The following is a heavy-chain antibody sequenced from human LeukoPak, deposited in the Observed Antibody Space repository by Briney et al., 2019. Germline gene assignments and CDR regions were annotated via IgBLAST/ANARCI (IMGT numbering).Heavy chain of an antibody. Sequence: SETLSLTCTVSGGSISSYYWSWIRQSPGKGLEWIGYIYTSGSTNYNPSLKSRVTISVDTSKNQFSLKLSSVTAADTAVYYCARLGSSDYYGSGSYYNSLYYYYYMDVWGKGTTVTVSS. CDR3: ARLGSSDYYGSGSYYNSLYYYYYMDV. D-gene: IGHD3-10*01. V-gene: IGHV4-4*09. CDR1: GGSISSYY. CDR2: IYTSGST. J-gene: IGHJ6*03.